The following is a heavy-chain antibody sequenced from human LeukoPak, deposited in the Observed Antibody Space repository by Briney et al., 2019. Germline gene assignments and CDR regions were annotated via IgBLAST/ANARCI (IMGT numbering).Heavy chain of an antibody. D-gene: IGHD1-26*01. CDR2: ISYDGSNK. CDR3: ARTLSGSYHVRGTYFDY. J-gene: IGHJ4*02. V-gene: IGHV3-30*04. Sequence: PGGSLRLFCEASEFTFSSYAMHWVRQTPGKGLEWVAVISYDGSNKYVDSVKGRFTISRDNSKNTLYLQMNSLKTEDTAVYYCARTLSGSYHVRGTYFDYWGQGTLVTVSS. CDR1: EFTFSSYA.